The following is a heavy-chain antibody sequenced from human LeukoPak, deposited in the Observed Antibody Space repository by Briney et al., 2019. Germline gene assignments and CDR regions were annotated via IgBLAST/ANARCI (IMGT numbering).Heavy chain of an antibody. CDR3: ARTYSGSRGYYYMDV. CDR2: ISSSGSTI. J-gene: IGHJ6*03. Sequence: QPGGSLRLSCAASGFTFSSYEMNWVRQAPGKGLEWVSYISSSGSTIYYADSVKGRFTISRDNAKNSLYLQMNSLRAEDTAVYYCARTYSGSRGYYYMDVWGKGTTVTISS. CDR1: GFTFSSYE. V-gene: IGHV3-48*03. D-gene: IGHD6-13*01.